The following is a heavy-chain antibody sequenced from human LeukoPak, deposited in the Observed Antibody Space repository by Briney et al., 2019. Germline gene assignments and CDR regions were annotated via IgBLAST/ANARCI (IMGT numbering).Heavy chain of an antibody. J-gene: IGHJ6*02. CDR3: AKDLGSPLSLNYYYYGMDV. D-gene: IGHD7-27*01. CDR2: ISYDGSNK. Sequence: GRSLRLSCAASGLTFSSYGMHWVRQAPGKGLEWVAVISYDGSNKYYADSVKGRFTISRDNSKNTLYLQMNSLRAEDTAVYYCAKDLGSPLSLNYYYYGMDVWGQGTTVTVSS. V-gene: IGHV3-30*18. CDR1: GLTFSSYG.